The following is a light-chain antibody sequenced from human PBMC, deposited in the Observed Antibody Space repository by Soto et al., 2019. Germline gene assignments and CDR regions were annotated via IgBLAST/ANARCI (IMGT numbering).Light chain of an antibody. V-gene: IGKV3-11*01. Sequence: EIVLTQSPATLSLSPGERATLSCRASQSVSSSLAWYQQKPGQAPRLLIHDASSRATGIPARFSGSGSGTDFTLTISSLEPEDVAVYYCLQRSNWPYTFGQGTKLEIK. J-gene: IGKJ2*01. CDR3: LQRSNWPYT. CDR1: QSVSSS. CDR2: DAS.